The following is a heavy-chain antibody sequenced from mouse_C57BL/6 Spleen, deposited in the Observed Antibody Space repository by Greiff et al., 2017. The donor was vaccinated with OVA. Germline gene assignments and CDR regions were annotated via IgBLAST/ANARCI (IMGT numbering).Heavy chain of an antibody. CDR2: IDPSDSYT. Sequence: QVQLQQPGAELVMPGASVKLSCKASGYTFTSYWMHWVKQRPGQGLEWIGEIDPSDSYTNYNQKVKGKSTLTVDKSSSTAYMQLSSLTSEDSAVYYCARRYFDYWGKGTTLTVSS. V-gene: IGHV1-69*01. CDR3: ARRYFDY. J-gene: IGHJ2*01. CDR1: GYTFTSYW.